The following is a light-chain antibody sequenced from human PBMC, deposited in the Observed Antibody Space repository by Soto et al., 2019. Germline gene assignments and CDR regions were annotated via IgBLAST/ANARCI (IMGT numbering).Light chain of an antibody. V-gene: IGKV3-15*01. CDR1: QSISSN. J-gene: IGKJ5*01. Sequence: EILMTQSPATLSVSPGERATLSCRASQSISSNVGWYQQKPGQAPRLLIYGASNRATGIPARFSGSGSGTEFSLTISSLQSEDSAVYFCPQYKTWRQISFGQGTRLEIK. CDR3: PQYKTWRQIS. CDR2: GAS.